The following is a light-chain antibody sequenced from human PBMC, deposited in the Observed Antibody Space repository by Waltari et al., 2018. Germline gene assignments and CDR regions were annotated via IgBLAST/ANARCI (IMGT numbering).Light chain of an antibody. Sequence: DIQLTQSPSFLSASVGDRVTITCRASQGISSYLAWYQQKPGKAPKLLIYAASTLQSGVPLRFSGSGSGTEFTLTISSLQPEDFATYYCQQQRAFGQGTKLEIK. CDR2: AAS. V-gene: IGKV1-9*01. CDR3: QQQRA. CDR1: QGISSY. J-gene: IGKJ2*01.